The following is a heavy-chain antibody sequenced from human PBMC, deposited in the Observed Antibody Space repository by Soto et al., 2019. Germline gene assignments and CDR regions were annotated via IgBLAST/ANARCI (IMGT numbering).Heavy chain of an antibody. J-gene: IGHJ5*02. CDR2: IYYIGRT. CDR3: ARSVFP. Sequence: QVQLQESGPGLVKPSQTLSLTCTVSGGSISSGGYYWNWIRQHPGKGLEWIGYIYYIGRTYYNPSLPSRVTISLDTSNNLFSLKLSSVTAANTAVYYCARSVFPWGQGTLVTVSS. V-gene: IGHV4-31*03. CDR1: GGSISSGGYY.